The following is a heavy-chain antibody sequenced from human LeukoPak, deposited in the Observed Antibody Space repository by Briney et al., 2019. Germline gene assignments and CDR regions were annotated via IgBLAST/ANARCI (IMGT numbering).Heavy chain of an antibody. CDR2: IYYSGST. D-gene: IGHD3-16*01. CDR3: ARGEHWNYFDY. Sequence: SETLSLTCTVSGVSISSSSYYWGWIRQPPGKGLEWIGSIYYSGSTYYNPSLKSRVTISVDRSKNQFSLKLSSVTAADTAVYYCARGEHWNYFDYWGQGTLVTVSS. J-gene: IGHJ4*02. V-gene: IGHV4-39*07. CDR1: GVSISSSSYY.